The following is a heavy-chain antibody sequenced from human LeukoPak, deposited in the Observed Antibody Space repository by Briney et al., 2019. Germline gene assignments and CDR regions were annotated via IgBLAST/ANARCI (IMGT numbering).Heavy chain of an antibody. V-gene: IGHV3-23*01. CDR1: GFTFSSFA. J-gene: IGHJ4*02. CDR2: ISGSGGST. CDR3: AKYDILTGYYSSFDY. Sequence: PGGSLGLSCAASGFTFSSFAMSWVRQAPGKGLEWVSAISGSGGSTYYADSVKGRFTISRDNSKNTLYLQMNSLRAEDTAIYYCAKYDILTGYYSSFDYWGQGTLVTVSS. D-gene: IGHD3-9*01.